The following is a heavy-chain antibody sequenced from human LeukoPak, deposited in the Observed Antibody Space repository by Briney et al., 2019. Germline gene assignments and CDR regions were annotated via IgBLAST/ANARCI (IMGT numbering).Heavy chain of an antibody. J-gene: IGHJ6*03. CDR2: IYYSGST. V-gene: IGHV4-39*07. Sequence: SETLSLTCTVSGGSISSSSYYWGWIRQPPGKGLEWIGRIYYSGSTYYNPSLRSRVTISVDTSKNQFSLKLSSVTAADTAVYYCRVVPAAISAYYYYYYMDVWGKGTTVTVSS. D-gene: IGHD2-2*02. CDR3: RVVPAAISAYYYYYYMDV. CDR1: GGSISSSSYY.